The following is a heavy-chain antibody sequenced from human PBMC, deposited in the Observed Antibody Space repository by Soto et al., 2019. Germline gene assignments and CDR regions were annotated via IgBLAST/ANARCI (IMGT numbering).Heavy chain of an antibody. V-gene: IGHV1-18*01. J-gene: IGHJ4*02. CDR3: ARGKKGWDFDY. CDR2: ISAYSGDT. CDR1: GYTFISYG. Sequence: ASVKVSCKASGYTFISYGITWVRQAPGQGLEYMGWISAYSGDTNYAQKFQGRVTMTTDTSTTTAYMELRSLKSDDTAVYYCARGKKGWDFDYWGQGTLVTVSS. D-gene: IGHD1-26*01.